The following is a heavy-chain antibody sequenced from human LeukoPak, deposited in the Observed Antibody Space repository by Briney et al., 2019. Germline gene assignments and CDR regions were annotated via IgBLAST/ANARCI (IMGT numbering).Heavy chain of an antibody. Sequence: GGSLRLSCAASGFTFVDYAMHWVRQAPGKGLEWVSGISWNSGSIGYADSVKGRFTISRDNAKNSLYLQMNSLRAEDTALYYCAKDMGGATYYYYGMDVWGQGPTVTVSS. D-gene: IGHD1-26*01. J-gene: IGHJ6*02. CDR3: AKDMGGATYYYYGMDV. CDR1: GFTFVDYA. CDR2: ISWNSGSI. V-gene: IGHV3-9*01.